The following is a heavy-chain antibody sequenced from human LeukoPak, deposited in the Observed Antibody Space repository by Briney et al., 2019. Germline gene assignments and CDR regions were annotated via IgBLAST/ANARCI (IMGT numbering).Heavy chain of an antibody. V-gene: IGHV3-49*04. D-gene: IGHD6-13*01. CDR3: TTRVSFDY. CDR2: IRSKAYGGTT. J-gene: IGHJ4*02. Sequence: TGGSLRLSCTASGFTFGDYATSWVRQAPGKGLERVGFIRSKAYGGTTEYAASVKGRFTISRDDSKSIAYLQMNSLKTEDTAVYYCTTRVSFDYWGQGTLVTVSS. CDR1: GFTFGDYA.